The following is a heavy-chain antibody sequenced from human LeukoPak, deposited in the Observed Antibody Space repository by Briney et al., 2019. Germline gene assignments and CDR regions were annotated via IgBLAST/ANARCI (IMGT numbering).Heavy chain of an antibody. CDR2: IYYRGNT. CDR1: GGSISSSSFY. V-gene: IGHV4-39*01. D-gene: IGHD5-24*01. CDR3: ARSRDGYISTFDY. J-gene: IGHJ4*02. Sequence: SETLSLTCTVSGGSISSSSFYWGWIRQPPGKGLEWIGSIYYRGNTYYNPSLKSRVTISVDTSKNQFSLKLSSVTAADTAVYYCARSRDGYISTFDYWGQGTLVTISS.